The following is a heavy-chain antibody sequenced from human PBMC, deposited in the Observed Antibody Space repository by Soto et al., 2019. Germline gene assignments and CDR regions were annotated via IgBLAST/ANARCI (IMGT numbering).Heavy chain of an antibody. CDR2: ISSSSSTI. D-gene: IGHD4-17*01. Sequence: EVQLVESGGGLVQPGGSLRLSCAASGFTFSSYSMNWVRQAPRKGLEWVSYISSSSSTIYYADSVKGRFTISRDNAKNSLYLQMNSLRAEDTAVYYCAGEADYLNWFDPWGQGTLVTVSS. CDR1: GFTFSSYS. CDR3: AGEADYLNWFDP. J-gene: IGHJ5*02. V-gene: IGHV3-48*01.